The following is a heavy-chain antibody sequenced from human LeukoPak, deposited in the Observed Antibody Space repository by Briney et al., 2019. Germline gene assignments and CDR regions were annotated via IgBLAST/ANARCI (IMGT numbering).Heavy chain of an antibody. CDR3: ARDRHMVRGVIDWFGP. V-gene: IGHV1-18*01. D-gene: IGHD3-10*01. J-gene: IGHJ5*02. CDR1: GYTFTSYG. Sequence: ASVKVSCKASGYTFTSYGISWVRQAPGQGLEWMGWISAYNGNTNYAQKLQGRVTMTTDTSTSTAYMELRSLRSDDTAVYYCARDRHMVRGVIDWFGPWGQGTLATVSS. CDR2: ISAYNGNT.